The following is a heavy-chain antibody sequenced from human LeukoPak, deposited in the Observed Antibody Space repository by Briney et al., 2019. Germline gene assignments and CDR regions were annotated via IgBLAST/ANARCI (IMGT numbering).Heavy chain of an antibody. CDR2: ISGNSGIV. CDR3: TKDRYCTYSRCPTDY. J-gene: IGHJ4*02. Sequence: GGSLRLSCVASGFNLEEYAMHWVRQAPGKGLEWDSSISGNSGIVGYADSVKGRFTISRDNAKNSLYLQMNSLRAEDTALYYCTKDRYCTYSRCPTDYWGQGTLVTVSS. V-gene: IGHV3-9*01. D-gene: IGHD2-8*01. CDR1: GFNLEEYA.